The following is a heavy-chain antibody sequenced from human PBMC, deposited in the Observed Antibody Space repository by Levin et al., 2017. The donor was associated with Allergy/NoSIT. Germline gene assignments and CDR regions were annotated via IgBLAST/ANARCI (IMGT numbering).Heavy chain of an antibody. CDR1: GFTFSGSA. CDR3: TRRKYSSSWDMDV. CDR2: IRSKANSYAT. J-gene: IGHJ6*03. V-gene: IGHV3-73*01. D-gene: IGHD6-13*01. Sequence: GGSLRLSCAASGFTFSGSAMHWVRQASGKGLEWVGRIRSKANSYATAYAASVKGRFTISRDDSKNTAYLQMNSLKTEDTAVYYCTRRKYSSSWDMDVWGKGTTVTVSS.